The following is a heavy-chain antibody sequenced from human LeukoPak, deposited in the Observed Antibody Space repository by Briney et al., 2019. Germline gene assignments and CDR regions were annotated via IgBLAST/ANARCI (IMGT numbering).Heavy chain of an antibody. Sequence: ASVKVSCKASGYTFTSYYMHWVRQAPGQGLEWMGIINPSGGSTSYAQKFQGRVTMTGDMSTSTVYMELSSLRSEDTAVYYCARRVVTATDAFDIWGQGTMVTVSS. CDR2: INPSGGST. D-gene: IGHD2-21*02. V-gene: IGHV1-46*01. CDR3: ARRVVTATDAFDI. CDR1: GYTFTSYY. J-gene: IGHJ3*02.